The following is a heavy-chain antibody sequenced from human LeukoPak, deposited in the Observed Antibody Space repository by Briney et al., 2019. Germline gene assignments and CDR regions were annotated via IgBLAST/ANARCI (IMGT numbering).Heavy chain of an antibody. Sequence: SETLSLTCTVSGGSISSSGYYWGWIRQPPGKGLEWIGSIYHSGSTYYNPSLKSRVTISVDTSKNQFSLKLSSVTAADTAVYYCARPGAAAGHFQHWGQGTLVTVSS. J-gene: IGHJ1*01. CDR3: ARPGAAAGHFQH. CDR2: IYHSGST. V-gene: IGHV4-39*07. D-gene: IGHD6-13*01. CDR1: GGSISSSGYY.